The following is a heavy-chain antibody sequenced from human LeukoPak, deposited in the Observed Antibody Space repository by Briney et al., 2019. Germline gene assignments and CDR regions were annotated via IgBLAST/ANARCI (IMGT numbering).Heavy chain of an antibody. CDR1: GFTFSSYA. Sequence: PGGSLRLSCAASGFTFSSYAMSWVRQAPGKGLQWVSAISGSGGSTYYADSVKGRFTISRDNSKNTPYLQMNSLRAEDTAVYYCAKWGGGWYRLLDYWGQGTLVTVSS. CDR3: AKWGGGWYRLLDY. J-gene: IGHJ4*02. V-gene: IGHV3-23*01. CDR2: ISGSGGST. D-gene: IGHD6-19*01.